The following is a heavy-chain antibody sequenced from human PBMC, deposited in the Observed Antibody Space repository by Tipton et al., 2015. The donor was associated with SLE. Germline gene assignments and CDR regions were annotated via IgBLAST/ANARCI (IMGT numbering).Heavy chain of an antibody. CDR2: ISSSGSTI. D-gene: IGHD2-8*01. J-gene: IGHJ4*02. CDR1: GFTFSSYE. V-gene: IGHV3-48*03. CDR3: ARDRMVAPFNFDY. Sequence: SPRLSCAASGFTFSSYEMNWVRQAPGKGLEWVSYISSSGSTIYYADSVKGRFTISRDNAKNSLYLQMNSLRAEDTAVYYCARDRMVAPFNFDYWGQGTLVTVSS.